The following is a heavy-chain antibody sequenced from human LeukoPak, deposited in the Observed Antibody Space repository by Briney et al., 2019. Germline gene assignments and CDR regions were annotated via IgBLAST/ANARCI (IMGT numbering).Heavy chain of an antibody. J-gene: IGHJ3*01. CDR2: ISNTAGTI. CDR3: ARSSYSSSSSV. CDR1: GFTFSEYY. V-gene: IGHV3-11*01. D-gene: IGHD6-6*01. Sequence: SGGSLRLSCAASGFTFSEYYMSWIRQAPGKGLEWLSYISNTAGTIYYADSVKGRFTISRDNAKNSLYLQINSLRAEDTAVYYCARSSYSSSSSVWGQGTMVTVSS.